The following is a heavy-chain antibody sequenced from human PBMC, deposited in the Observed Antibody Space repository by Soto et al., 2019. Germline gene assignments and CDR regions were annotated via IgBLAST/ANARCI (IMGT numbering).Heavy chain of an antibody. CDR3: AKNGQPPYYYGMDV. V-gene: IGHV1-18*01. Sequence: ASVKVSCKASGYAFTRYGISWARQAPGQGLEWMGWISGYNGDTKYAQKFQGRVTMTIDTSTTTTYMELRSLTSDDTAVYYCAKNGQPPYYYGMDVWGQGTTVTVSS. D-gene: IGHD2-8*01. CDR1: GYAFTRYG. J-gene: IGHJ6*02. CDR2: ISGYNGDT.